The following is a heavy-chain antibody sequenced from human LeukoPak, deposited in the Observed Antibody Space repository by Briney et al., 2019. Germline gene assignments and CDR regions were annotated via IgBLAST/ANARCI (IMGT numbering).Heavy chain of an antibody. J-gene: IGHJ4*02. Sequence: GSSVKVSCKASGGTFSSYAISWVRRSPGQGLEWMGGIIPIFGTANYAQKFQGRVTITADESTSTAYMELSSLRSEDTAVYYCARVEELPPSGDYWGQGTLVTVSS. CDR1: GGTFSSYA. D-gene: IGHD3-10*01. CDR3: ARVEELPPSGDY. V-gene: IGHV1-69*01. CDR2: IIPIFGTA.